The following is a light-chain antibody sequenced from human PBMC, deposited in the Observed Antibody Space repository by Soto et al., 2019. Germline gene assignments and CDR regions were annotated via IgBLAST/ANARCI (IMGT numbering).Light chain of an antibody. Sequence: DVQMTQSPSTLSASVGDRVTITCRASQSIDSWLAWYQQKPGKAPNLLIYKASTLETGVPSRFSGSGSGTEFTLTISSLQSDDFATYYCQQYNSYSSITFGPWTRLEIK. J-gene: IGKJ5*01. CDR1: QSIDSW. V-gene: IGKV1-5*03. CDR3: QQYNSYSSIT. CDR2: KAS.